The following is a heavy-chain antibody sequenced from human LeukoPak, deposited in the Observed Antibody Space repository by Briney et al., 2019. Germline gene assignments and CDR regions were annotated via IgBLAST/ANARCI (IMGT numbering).Heavy chain of an antibody. CDR3: AREDIVVVVARMDV. D-gene: IGHD2-15*01. Sequence: ASVKVSYKASGYTFTSYYMHWVRQAPGQRLEWMGWINPNSGGTNYAQKFQGRVTMTRDTSISTAYMELSRLRSDDTAVYYCAREDIVVVVARMDVWGQGTTVTVSS. CDR2: INPNSGGT. V-gene: IGHV1-2*02. J-gene: IGHJ6*02. CDR1: GYTFTSYY.